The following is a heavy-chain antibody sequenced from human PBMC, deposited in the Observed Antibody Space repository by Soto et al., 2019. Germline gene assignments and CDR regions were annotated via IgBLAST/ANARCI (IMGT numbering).Heavy chain of an antibody. D-gene: IGHD5-18*01. Sequence: GSLRLSCAASGFTFSSYAMHWVRQAPGKGLEWVAVISYDGSNKYYADSVKGRFTISRDNSKNTLYLQMNSLKTEDTAVYYCTTLTLLDTAMVDYWGQGTLVTVSS. CDR1: GFTFSSYA. CDR3: TTLTLLDTAMVDY. CDR2: ISYDGSNK. V-gene: IGHV3-30-3*01. J-gene: IGHJ4*02.